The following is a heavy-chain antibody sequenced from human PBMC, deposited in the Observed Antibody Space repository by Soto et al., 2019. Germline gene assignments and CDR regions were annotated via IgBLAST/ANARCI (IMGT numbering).Heavy chain of an antibody. J-gene: IGHJ3*02. CDR1: GVTFDDYA. Sequence: EVQLVESGGGLVQPGRSLRLSCAASGVTFDDYAMHWVRQAPGKGPEWVSGITWNSGSRGYAESVKGRFTISRDNAKNSLYLQTNNLRAEDTALYYRAKSQGVLEILKPTVTTFWGPFHIRGQGTMVTVSS. V-gene: IGHV3-9*01. D-gene: IGHD4-17*01. CDR3: AKSQGVLEILKPTVTTFWGPFHI. CDR2: ITWNSGSR.